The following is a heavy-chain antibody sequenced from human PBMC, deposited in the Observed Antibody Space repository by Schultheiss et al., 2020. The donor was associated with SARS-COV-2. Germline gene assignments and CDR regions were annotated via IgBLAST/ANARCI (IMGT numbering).Heavy chain of an antibody. CDR1: GFTVSSNY. V-gene: IGHV3-21*04. Sequence: GGSLRLSCAASGFTVSSNYMNWVRQAPGKGLEWVSSISSSSSYIYYADSVKGRFTISRDNAKNSLYLQMNSLRAEDTALYYCAKVHAGGYYYGMDVWGQGTTVTVSS. CDR3: AKVHAGGYYYGMDV. D-gene: IGHD3-10*01. CDR2: ISSSSSYI. J-gene: IGHJ6*02.